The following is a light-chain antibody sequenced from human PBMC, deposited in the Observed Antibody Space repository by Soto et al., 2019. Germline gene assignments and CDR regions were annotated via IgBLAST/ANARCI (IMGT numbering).Light chain of an antibody. CDR3: QQYGTSEII. J-gene: IGKJ5*01. CDR2: DTS. CDR1: QSVSSSY. V-gene: IGKV3-20*01. Sequence: IFFTPSPDTLSLFPGERASLSCRASQSVSSSYLAWYQQKPGQAPRLLIYDTSSRATGVPDRYSASGSGTDFTLTISRLEPEDFAVFFCQQYGTSEIIFGQGTRLEI.